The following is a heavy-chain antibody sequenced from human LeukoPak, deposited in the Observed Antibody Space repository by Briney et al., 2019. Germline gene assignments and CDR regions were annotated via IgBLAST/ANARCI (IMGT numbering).Heavy chain of an antibody. V-gene: IGHV3-30*18. CDR2: ISYDGCNK. CDR1: GFTFSSYG. Sequence: GGSLRLSCAASGFTFSSYGMHWVRQAPGKGLEWVAVISYDGCNKYYADSVKGRFTISRDNSKNTLYLQMNSLRAEDTAVYYCAKSIVGATTEPDYWGQGTLVTVSS. D-gene: IGHD1-26*01. CDR3: AKSIVGATTEPDY. J-gene: IGHJ4*02.